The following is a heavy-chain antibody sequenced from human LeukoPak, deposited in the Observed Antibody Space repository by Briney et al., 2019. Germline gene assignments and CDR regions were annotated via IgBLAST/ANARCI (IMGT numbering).Heavy chain of an antibody. D-gene: IGHD3-22*01. CDR1: GGSISSYY. CDR3: ARDFRFSYDSSGYYGYFDY. V-gene: IGHV4-4*07. Sequence: SSETLSLTRTVSGGSISSYYWSWIRQPAGKGLEWIGRIYTSGSTNYNPSLKSRVTMSVDTSKNQFSLKLSSVTAADTAVYYCARDFRFSYDSSGYYGYFDYWGQGTLVTVSS. CDR2: IYTSGST. J-gene: IGHJ4*02.